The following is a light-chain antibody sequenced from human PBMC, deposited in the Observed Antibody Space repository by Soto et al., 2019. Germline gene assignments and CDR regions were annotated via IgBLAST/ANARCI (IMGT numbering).Light chain of an antibody. CDR3: QQYNSGPFT. J-gene: IGKJ3*01. Sequence: IVMTQSPATLSVSPGERATLSCRASQSVSSDLAWYQQKPGQAPRLLIYEASIRATGIAARFSGSGSGTEYTLTTSSLQSEDSAVYWCQQYNSGPFTFGPGTKVEFK. CDR1: QSVSSD. CDR2: EAS. V-gene: IGKV3-15*01.